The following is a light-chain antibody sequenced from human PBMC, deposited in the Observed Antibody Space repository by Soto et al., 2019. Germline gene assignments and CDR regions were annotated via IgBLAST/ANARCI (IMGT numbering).Light chain of an antibody. CDR3: AAWDDSLNGPV. CDR1: SSNIGSNT. V-gene: IGLV1-44*01. Sequence: QAVVTQPPSASGTPGQRVTISCSGSSSNIGSNTVNWYQQLPGTAPKLLIYSNNQRPSGVPDRFSGSKSGTSASLAISGLQSEDEADYYCAAWDDSLNGPVFGGGIKLTVL. J-gene: IGLJ2*01. CDR2: SNN.